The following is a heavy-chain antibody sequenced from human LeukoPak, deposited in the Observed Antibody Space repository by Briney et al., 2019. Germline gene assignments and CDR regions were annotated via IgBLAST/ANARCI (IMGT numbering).Heavy chain of an antibody. Sequence: PGRSLRLSCAASGFTFSSYATHWVRQAPDEGVECVAVILNDERNKYYADYGKVRITSANDNSKHSLYLQMKSMRDEDTAVYDCARHQLPYREDYYYGMDVWGQGTTVTVSS. CDR1: GFTFSSYA. CDR2: ILNDERNK. J-gene: IGHJ6*02. CDR3: ARHQLPYREDYYYGMDV. V-gene: IGHV3-30*01. D-gene: IGHD2-2*02.